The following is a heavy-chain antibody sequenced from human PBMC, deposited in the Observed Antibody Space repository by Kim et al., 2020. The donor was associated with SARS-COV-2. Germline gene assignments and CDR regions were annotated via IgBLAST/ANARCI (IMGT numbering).Heavy chain of an antibody. J-gene: IGHJ5*01. CDR1: GSTFDDYG. Sequence: GGSLRLSCAASGSTFDDYGMSWVRQAPGMGLEWVSGINKNGGSTGYADSVKGRFTISRDNAKNSLYLQMNSLRVEDTALYYCARGYISGPFDSWGHGTLVTVSS. CDR3: ARGYISGPFDS. V-gene: IGHV3-20*04. D-gene: IGHD6-19*01. CDR2: INKNGGST.